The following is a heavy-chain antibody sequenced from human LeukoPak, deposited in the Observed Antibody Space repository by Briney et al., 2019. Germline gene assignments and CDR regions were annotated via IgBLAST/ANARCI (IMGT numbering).Heavy chain of an antibody. CDR1: GYTFTGYY. Sequence: ASVKVSCKASGYTFTGYYMHWVRQAPGQGLEWMGWINPNSGGTNYAQKFQGRVTMTRDTSISTAYMELSRLRSDDTAVYYCARGKETYYDILTGSSSSYYYYYGMDVWGQGTTVTVSS. J-gene: IGHJ6*02. V-gene: IGHV1-2*02. D-gene: IGHD3-9*01. CDR3: ARGKETYYDILTGSSSSYYYYYGMDV. CDR2: INPNSGGT.